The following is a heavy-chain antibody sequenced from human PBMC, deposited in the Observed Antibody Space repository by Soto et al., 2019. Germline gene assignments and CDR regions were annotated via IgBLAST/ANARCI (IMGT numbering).Heavy chain of an antibody. J-gene: IGHJ4*02. CDR1: GGSFSGYY. V-gene: IGHV4-34*01. D-gene: IGHD5-18*01. Sequence: SETLSLTCAVYGGSFSGYYWSWIRQPPGKGLEWIGEINHSGSTNYNPSLKSRVTISVDTSKNQFSLKLSSVTAADTAVYYCARGGGYRYPKLEFDYWGQGTLVTVSS. CDR2: INHSGST. CDR3: ARGGGYRYPKLEFDY.